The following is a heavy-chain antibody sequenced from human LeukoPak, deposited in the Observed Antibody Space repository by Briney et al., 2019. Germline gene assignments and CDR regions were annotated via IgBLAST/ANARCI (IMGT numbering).Heavy chain of an antibody. D-gene: IGHD4-11*01. Sequence: GASVKVSCKAPGYTFTSYYMHWVRQAPGQGLEWMGIINPSGGSTSYAQKFQGRVTMTRDMSTSTVYMELSSLRSEDTAVYYCARVTHDYSNSPVRFDPWGQGTLVTVSS. CDR2: INPSGGST. CDR3: ARVTHDYSNSPVRFDP. V-gene: IGHV1-46*01. CDR1: GYTFTSYY. J-gene: IGHJ5*02.